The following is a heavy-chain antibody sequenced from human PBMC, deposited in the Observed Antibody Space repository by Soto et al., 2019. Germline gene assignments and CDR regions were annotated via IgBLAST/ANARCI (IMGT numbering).Heavy chain of an antibody. CDR3: AKDLTVTTWGYYYYYGMDV. J-gene: IGHJ6*02. CDR2: ISYDGSNK. V-gene: IGHV3-30*18. Sequence: QVQLVEPGGGVVQPGRSLRLSCAASGFTFSSYGMHWVRQAPGKGLEWVAVISYDGSNKYYADSVKGRFTISRDNSKNTLYLQMNSLRAEDTAVYYCAKDLTVTTWGYYYYYGMDVWGQGTTVTVSS. CDR1: GFTFSSYG. D-gene: IGHD4-17*01.